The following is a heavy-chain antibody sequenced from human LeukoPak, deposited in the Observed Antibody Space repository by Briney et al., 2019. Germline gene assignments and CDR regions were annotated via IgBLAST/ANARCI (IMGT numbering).Heavy chain of an antibody. D-gene: IGHD3-22*01. CDR3: ARTNYYDSSGYSNDFQH. Sequence: ASVKVSCKASGYTFTGYYIHWVRQAPGQGLEWMGRINPNSGGTNYAQKFQGRVTMTRDTSISTAYMELSRLRSDDTAVYYCARTNYYDSSGYSNDFQHWGQGTLVTVSS. V-gene: IGHV1-2*06. CDR2: INPNSGGT. CDR1: GYTFTGYY. J-gene: IGHJ1*01.